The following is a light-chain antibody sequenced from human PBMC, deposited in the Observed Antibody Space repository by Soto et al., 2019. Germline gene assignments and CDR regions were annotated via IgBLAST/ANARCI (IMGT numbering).Light chain of an antibody. J-gene: IGKJ1*01. CDR2: NAS. Sequence: DIQMTQSPSTLSASVGDRVTITCRASQSISSWLAWYQQKPGTAPKLLIYNASILETAVPSRFSGNGSGTEFTLTISSLQPGDFATYYCQQYNSYSFGQGTKVDIK. CDR3: QQYNSYS. CDR1: QSISSW. V-gene: IGKV1-5*01.